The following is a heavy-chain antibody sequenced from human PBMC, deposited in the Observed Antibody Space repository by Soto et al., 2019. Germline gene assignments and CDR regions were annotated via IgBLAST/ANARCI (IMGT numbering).Heavy chain of an antibody. V-gene: IGHV3-48*02. CDR1: GFNFSSFH. Sequence: GGSLRLSCAASGFNFSSFHMNWVRQAPGRGLEWVAYITSSSDTIYYSDSVKGRFTISRDNGKNSLFLQMNSLRDEDTAVYYCARVVVVIPPGYYYAMDVWGQGTTVTVSS. D-gene: IGHD3-22*01. CDR2: ITSSSDTI. CDR3: ARVVVVIPPGYYYAMDV. J-gene: IGHJ6*02.